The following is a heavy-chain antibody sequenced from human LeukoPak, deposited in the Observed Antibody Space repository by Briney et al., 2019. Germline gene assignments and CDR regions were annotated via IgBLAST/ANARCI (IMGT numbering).Heavy chain of an antibody. CDR2: IRSKTDGGTT. Sequence: GGSLRLSCVASGLTFSNAWMTWVRQAPGKGLEWVGLIRSKTDGGTTDYAAPLKDRFTILRDDSKSTLFLQMNSLKADDTAVYYCATDTATEARHIWGQGTTVTVSS. J-gene: IGHJ3*02. CDR1: GLTFSNAW. V-gene: IGHV3-15*01. CDR3: ATDTATEARHI. D-gene: IGHD2-21*02.